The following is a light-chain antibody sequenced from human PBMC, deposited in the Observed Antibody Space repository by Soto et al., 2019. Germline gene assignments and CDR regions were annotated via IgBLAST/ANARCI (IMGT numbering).Light chain of an antibody. J-gene: IGKJ3*01. V-gene: IGKV1-5*01. CDR2: DAS. CDR1: QSIRSW. CDR3: QQYNSYSPT. Sequence: DIQMTQSPSTLSASVGDRVTITCRASQSIRSWLAWYQQKPGKAPKLLIYDASSLESGVPSRFSGSGSGTEFTLTISSLQPDDFATYYCQQYNSYSPTFGPGTKVDIK.